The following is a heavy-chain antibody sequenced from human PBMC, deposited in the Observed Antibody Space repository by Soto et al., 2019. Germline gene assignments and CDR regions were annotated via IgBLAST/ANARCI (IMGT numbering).Heavy chain of an antibody. V-gene: IGHV3-23*01. J-gene: IGHJ2*01. CDR2: INGSGGST. CDR3: AKDRPKLWYFDL. Sequence: EVQLLESGGGLVQPGGSLRLSCAASGFTFSSYAMSWVRQAPGKGLEWVSAINGSGGSTYYADSVKGRFTISRDNSKNTLYLQMTSLRAEDTAVYYCAKDRPKLWYFDLWGRGTLVTVSS. CDR1: GFTFSSYA.